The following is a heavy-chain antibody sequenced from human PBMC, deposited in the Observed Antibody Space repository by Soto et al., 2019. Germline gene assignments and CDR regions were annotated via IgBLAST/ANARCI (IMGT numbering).Heavy chain of an antibody. CDR2: LGTTGDT. V-gene: IGHV3-13*01. Sequence: GGSLRLSCAASGFAVYADDLHWVRQGPGKGLEWVSALGTTGDTYYTDSVKGRFTISRDNATNSLYLHMNNLRAGDTGVYYCTTVFEYWGQGTPVTVSS. CDR3: TTVFEY. CDR1: GFAVYADD. J-gene: IGHJ4*02.